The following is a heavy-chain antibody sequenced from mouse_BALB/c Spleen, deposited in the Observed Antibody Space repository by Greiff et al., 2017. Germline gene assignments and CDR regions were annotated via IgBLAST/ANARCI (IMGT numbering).Heavy chain of an antibody. V-gene: IGHV5-6-5*01. CDR1: GFTFSSYA. CDR2: ISSGGST. Sequence: VQLVESGGGLVKPGGSLKLSCAASGFTFSSYAMSWVRQTPEKRLEWVASISSGGSTYYPDSVKGRFTISRDNARNILYLQMSSLRSEDTAMYYCARGGLLGAMDYWGQGTSVTVSS. CDR3: ARGGLLGAMDY. J-gene: IGHJ4*01. D-gene: IGHD2-3*01.